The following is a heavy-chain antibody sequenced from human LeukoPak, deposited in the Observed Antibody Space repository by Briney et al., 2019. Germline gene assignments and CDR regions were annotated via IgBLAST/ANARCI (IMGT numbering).Heavy chain of an antibody. D-gene: IGHD3-3*01. Sequence: SVKVSCKASGGTFSSYAISWVRQAPGQGLEWMGRIIPIFGTANYAQKFQGRVTITADESTSTAYMELSSLRSEDTAVYYCARGGRLRFLEWSLTPNWFDPWGQGTLVTVSS. CDR3: ARGGRLRFLEWSLTPNWFDP. V-gene: IGHV1-69*15. CDR1: GGTFSSYA. J-gene: IGHJ5*02. CDR2: IIPIFGTA.